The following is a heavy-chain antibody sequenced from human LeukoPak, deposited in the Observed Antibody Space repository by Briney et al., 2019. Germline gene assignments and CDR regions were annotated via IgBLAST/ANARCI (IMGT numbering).Heavy chain of an antibody. V-gene: IGHV1-69*05. CDR2: IIPIFGTA. J-gene: IGHJ3*02. CDR3: ARDRSIGLAFDI. D-gene: IGHD3-3*02. CDR1: GGTFSSYA. Sequence: ASVKVSCKASGGTFSSYAISWVRQTPGQGLEWMGRIIPIFGTANYAQKFQGRVTITTDESTSTAYMELSSLRSEDTAVYYCARDRSIGLAFDIWGQGTMVTVSS.